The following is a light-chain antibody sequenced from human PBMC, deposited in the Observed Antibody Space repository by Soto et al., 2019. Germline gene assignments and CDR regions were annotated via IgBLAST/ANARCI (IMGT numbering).Light chain of an antibody. J-gene: IGKJ5*01. V-gene: IGKV4-1*01. CDR3: QQYHSTPIT. CDR1: QRVLFSSNNKNY. Sequence: DIVMTQSPESLAVSLGERATINCKSSQRVLFSSNNKNYLAWYQQKLGQPPKLLIYWASTRESGVPDRFSGSGSGTDFTLTINSLQAEDVAVYYCQQYHSTPITFGQGTRLEIK. CDR2: WAS.